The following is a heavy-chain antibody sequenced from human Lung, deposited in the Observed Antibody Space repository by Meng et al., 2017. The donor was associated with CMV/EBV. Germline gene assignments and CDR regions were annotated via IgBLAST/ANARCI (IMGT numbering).Heavy chain of an antibody. J-gene: IGHJ4*02. Sequence: GEXXKISCAASGFTVSSNYMSWVRQAPGKGLEWVSVIYSGGDTYYADSVKGRFTVSRDNSKNTLYLQMNSLRTDDTAVYYCARDHGVGSSSTSNSVAYWGQGXLVTVSS. CDR1: GFTVSSNY. CDR3: ARDHGVGSSSTSNSVAY. V-gene: IGHV3-66*02. D-gene: IGHD6-6*01. CDR2: IYSGGDT.